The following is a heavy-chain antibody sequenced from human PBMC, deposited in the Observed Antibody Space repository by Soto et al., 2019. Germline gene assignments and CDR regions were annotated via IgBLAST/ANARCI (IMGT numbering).Heavy chain of an antibody. CDR3: ARRRLRAYYYGMDV. V-gene: IGHV4-39*01. CDR1: GGSISSSSYY. Sequence: SETLSLSCTVSGGSISSSSYYWGWIRQPPGKGLEWIGSIYYSGSTYYNPSLKSRVTISVATSKNQFSLKLSSVTAADTAVYYCARRRLRAYYYGMDVWGQGTTVTVSS. CDR2: IYYSGST. J-gene: IGHJ6*02.